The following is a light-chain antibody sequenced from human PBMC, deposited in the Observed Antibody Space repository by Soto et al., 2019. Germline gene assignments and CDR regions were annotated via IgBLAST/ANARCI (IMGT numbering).Light chain of an antibody. CDR1: QSVSSTY. CDR2: GAS. V-gene: IGKV3D-7*01. Sequence: EIVLTQSPGTLSLSPGERATLSCRASQSVSSTYLAWYQQKPGQAPRLLIYGASTRATGIPDRFSGSGSETDLTLTISSLQPEDFAVYYCQQDYNLPWTFGHGTKVDIK. CDR3: QQDYNLPWT. J-gene: IGKJ1*01.